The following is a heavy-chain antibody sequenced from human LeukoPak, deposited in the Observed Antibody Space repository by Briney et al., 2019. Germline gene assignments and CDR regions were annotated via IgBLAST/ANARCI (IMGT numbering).Heavy chain of an antibody. Sequence: ASVKVSCKASGYTFTSYDINWVRQATGQGLEWMGWMNLNSGNTGYAQKFQGRVTMTRNTSISTAYMELSSLRSEDTAVYYCARGGYSYGTYYYYGMDVWGQGTTVTVSS. V-gene: IGHV1-8*01. CDR2: MNLNSGNT. CDR1: GYTFTSYD. CDR3: ARGGYSYGTYYYYGMDV. D-gene: IGHD5-18*01. J-gene: IGHJ6*02.